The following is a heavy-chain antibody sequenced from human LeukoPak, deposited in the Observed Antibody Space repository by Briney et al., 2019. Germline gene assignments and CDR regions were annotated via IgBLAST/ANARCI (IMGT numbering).Heavy chain of an antibody. Sequence: PGGSLRLSCAASGFTFSDYYMTWIRQAPGKGLEWLSYISSTTGRIIYYADSVKGRFTISRDNTKNSLFLQMVSLRVEDTGVSYCARYYSDAFDFWRQVTVVTVSS. D-gene: IGHD3-10*01. CDR2: ISSTTGRII. J-gene: IGHJ3*01. CDR1: GFTFSDYY. CDR3: ARYYSDAFDF. V-gene: IGHV3-11*04.